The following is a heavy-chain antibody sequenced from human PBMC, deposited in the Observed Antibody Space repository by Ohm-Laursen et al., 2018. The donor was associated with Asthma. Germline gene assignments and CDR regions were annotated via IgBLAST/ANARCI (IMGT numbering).Heavy chain of an antibody. CDR2: IYYSGST. CDR1: GGSISSGGYY. J-gene: IGHJ3*02. D-gene: IGHD3-22*01. V-gene: IGHV4-31*03. Sequence: SQTLSLTCTVSGGSISSGGYYWSWIRQHPGKGLEWIGYIYYSGSTYYNPSLKSRVTISVDTSKNQFSLKLSSVTAADTAVYYCAREGYDSSGIDAFDIWGQGTMVTVSS. CDR3: AREGYDSSGIDAFDI.